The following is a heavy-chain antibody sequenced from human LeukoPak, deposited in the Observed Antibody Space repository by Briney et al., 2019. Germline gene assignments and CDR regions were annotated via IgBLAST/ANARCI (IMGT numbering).Heavy chain of an antibody. CDR2: MNPNSGNT. D-gene: IGHD3-3*01. CDR3: ARFPRDLGVVIENWFDP. Sequence: ASVKVSCKASGYTFTSYDINWVRQATGQGLEWMGWMNPNSGNTGYAQKFQGRVTMTRNTSISTAYMELSSLRSEDTAVYYCARFPRDLGVVIENWFDPWGQGTLVTVPS. V-gene: IGHV1-8*01. CDR1: GYTFTSYD. J-gene: IGHJ5*02.